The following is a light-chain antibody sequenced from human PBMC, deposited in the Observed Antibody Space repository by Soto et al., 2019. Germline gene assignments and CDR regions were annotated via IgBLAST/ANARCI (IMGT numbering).Light chain of an antibody. CDR2: NAT. V-gene: IGKV3-20*01. CDR3: QQFGDSPMHT. CDR1: QTVNNNY. Sequence: VLTQSPGTLSLSPGERATLSCRASQTVNNNYLAWYVQRPGQAPRLLIYNATVRAAGAPGRFSGSGSGTDFTLSISTLEPEDSAVYYCQQFGDSPMHTFGQGTKVEIK. J-gene: IGKJ1*01.